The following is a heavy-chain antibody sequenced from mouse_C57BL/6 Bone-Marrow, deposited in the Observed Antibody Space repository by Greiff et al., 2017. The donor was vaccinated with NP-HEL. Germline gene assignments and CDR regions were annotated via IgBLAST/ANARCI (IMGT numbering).Heavy chain of an antibody. CDR3: ARSNTGDAMDY. J-gene: IGHJ4*01. Sequence: EVHLVESGPGMVKPSQSLSLTCTVTGYSITSGYDWHWIRHFPGNKLEWMGYISYSGSTNYNPSLKSRISITHDTSKNHFFLKLNSVTTEDTATYYCARSNTGDAMDYWGQGTSVTVSS. V-gene: IGHV3-1*01. CDR1: GYSITSGYD. D-gene: IGHD2-5*01. CDR2: ISYSGST.